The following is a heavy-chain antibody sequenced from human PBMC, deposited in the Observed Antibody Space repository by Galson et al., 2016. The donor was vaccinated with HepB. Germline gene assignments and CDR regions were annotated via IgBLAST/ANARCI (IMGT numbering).Heavy chain of an antibody. CDR2: ISANNGNR. CDR1: GYTFTSYA. Sequence: SVKVSCKASGYTFTSYAISWVRQAPGQGLEWMGWISANNGNRNYAQKLQGRVTVTTDTFTSTAYMELRSLKSDDTALYYCARVIHEYSTGWYYFDYWGQGSLVTVSS. D-gene: IGHD6-19*01. J-gene: IGHJ4*02. CDR3: ARVIHEYSTGWYYFDY. V-gene: IGHV1-18*01.